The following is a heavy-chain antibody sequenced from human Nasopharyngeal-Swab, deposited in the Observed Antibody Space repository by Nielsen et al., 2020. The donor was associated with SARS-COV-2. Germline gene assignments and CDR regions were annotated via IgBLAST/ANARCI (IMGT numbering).Heavy chain of an antibody. CDR2: ISRSGSSI. CDR1: GFTFSDYF. V-gene: IGHV3-11*04. Sequence: GGSLRLSCTASGFTFSDYFMSWIRQAPGKGLEWVPYISRSGSSIYYADSVKGRFTISRDNAKNSLYLQMNSLRAEDTAVYYCARDGQSRTNWFDPWGQGTVVTVSS. J-gene: IGHJ5*02. D-gene: IGHD2-8*01. CDR3: ARDGQSRTNWFDP.